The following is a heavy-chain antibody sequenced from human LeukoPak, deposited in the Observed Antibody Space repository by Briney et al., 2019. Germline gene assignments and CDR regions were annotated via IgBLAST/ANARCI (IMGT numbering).Heavy chain of an antibody. Sequence: GGSLRLSCAASGFTFSTFAMIWVRQPPGKGLEWVSSIFPSGGEIHYADSVRGRFTISRDNSKSTLSLQMNSLRAEDTAVYYCAKTAVVYYGSGSYCSFDYWGQGTLVTVSS. CDR1: GFTFSTFA. V-gene: IGHV3-23*01. CDR3: AKTAVVYYGSGSYCSFDY. D-gene: IGHD3-10*01. J-gene: IGHJ4*02. CDR2: IFPSGGEI.